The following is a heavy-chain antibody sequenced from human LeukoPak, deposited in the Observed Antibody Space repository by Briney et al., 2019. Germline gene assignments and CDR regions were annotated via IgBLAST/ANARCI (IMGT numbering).Heavy chain of an antibody. CDR2: IIPIFGTA. D-gene: IGHD3-22*01. V-gene: IGHV1-69*13. J-gene: IGHJ4*02. CDR3: ARTLGYYYERIFDY. CDR1: GYTFIGYY. Sequence: ASVKVSCKASGYTFIGYYMHWVRQAPGQGLEWMGGIIPIFGTANYAQKFQGRVTITADESTSTAYMELSSLRSEDTAVYYCARTLGYYYERIFDYWGQGTLVTVSS.